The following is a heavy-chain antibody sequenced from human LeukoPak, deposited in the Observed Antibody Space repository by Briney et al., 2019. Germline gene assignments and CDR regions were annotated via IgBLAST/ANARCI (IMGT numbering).Heavy chain of an antibody. V-gene: IGHV4-61*02. Sequence: PSQTLPLTCTVSGGSISSGSYYWSWIRQPAGKGLEWIGRIYTSGSTNYNPSLKSRVTISVDTSKNQFSLKLSSVTAADTAVYYCAIYYYDSSGYYMDYWGQGTLVTVSS. J-gene: IGHJ4*02. CDR1: GGSISSGSYY. D-gene: IGHD3-22*01. CDR3: AIYYYDSSGYYMDY. CDR2: IYTSGST.